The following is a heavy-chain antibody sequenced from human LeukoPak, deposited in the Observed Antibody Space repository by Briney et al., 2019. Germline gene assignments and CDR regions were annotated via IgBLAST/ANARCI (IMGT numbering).Heavy chain of an antibody. CDR3: ARQESAPIAVAVTDSGY. V-gene: IGHV1-18*01. D-gene: IGHD6-19*01. Sequence: ASVTVSFKASGYTFTSYGISWVRQAPAQGLEWMGWISAYNGNTNNAQKLQGRVTMTTDTSTSTDYMELRSLRSDDTAVYYCARQESAPIAVAVTDSGYWGQGTLVSVSS. CDR1: GYTFTSYG. J-gene: IGHJ4*02. CDR2: ISAYNGNT.